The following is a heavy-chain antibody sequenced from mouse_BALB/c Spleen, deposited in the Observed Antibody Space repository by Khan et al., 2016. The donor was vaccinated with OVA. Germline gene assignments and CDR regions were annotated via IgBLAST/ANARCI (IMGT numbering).Heavy chain of an antibody. Sequence: VQLKQSGPGLVKPSQSLSLTCTVTGYSITSDYAWNWIRQFPGNTLEWMGYISYSGSTNYNPSLKSRISITRDTSKNQFILQLNSVTTEDTATYYCARDDCRNNYAMDYWGQGTSVTVSS. V-gene: IGHV3-2*02. CDR1: GYSITSDYA. J-gene: IGHJ4*01. CDR3: ARDDCRNNYAMDY. CDR2: ISYSGST. D-gene: IGHD2-4*01.